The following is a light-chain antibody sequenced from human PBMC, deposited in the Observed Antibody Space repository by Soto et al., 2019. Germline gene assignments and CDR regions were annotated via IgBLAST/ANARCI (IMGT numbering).Light chain of an antibody. CDR2: AAS. Sequence: DIQMTQSPSSLSASVGDRVTITCRASQSISSYLNWYQQKPGKAPKLLIYAASSLQSGVPSRFLGSDSGSDFTLPISTLQPEDFATYYCQQSYSTPSITFGQGTRLEIK. CDR1: QSISSY. J-gene: IGKJ5*01. CDR3: QQSYSTPSIT. V-gene: IGKV1-39*01.